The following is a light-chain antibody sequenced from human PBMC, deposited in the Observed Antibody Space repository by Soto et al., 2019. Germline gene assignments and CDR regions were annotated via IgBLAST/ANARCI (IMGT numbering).Light chain of an antibody. V-gene: IGLV2-23*02. CDR2: EVS. CDR1: SSDVGSYNL. J-gene: IGLJ2*01. CDR3: CSYAGSSTVV. Sequence: QSALTQPASVSGSPGQSITISCTGTSSDVGSYNLVSWYQQHPGKAPKLMIYEVSKRPSGVSNRFSGSKSGNTASLTISGLQAEDEAYYYCCSYAGSSTVVFGGGTKVTVL.